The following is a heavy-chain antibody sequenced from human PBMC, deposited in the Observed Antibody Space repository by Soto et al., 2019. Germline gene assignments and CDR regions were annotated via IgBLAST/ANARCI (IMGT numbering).Heavy chain of an antibody. CDR2: ISYDGNNQ. CDR3: AKVHCPTTTCYWADAFDV. V-gene: IGHV3-30*18. J-gene: IGHJ3*01. D-gene: IGHD2-2*01. CDR1: GFTFSNYG. Sequence: GGSLRLSCAASGFTFSNYGMHWVRQAPGTWLEWVAVISYDGNNQYYADSVKGRFTISRDSSKNTLYLQMNSLRAEDTAVYYCAKVHCPTTTCYWADAFDVWGRETMVT.